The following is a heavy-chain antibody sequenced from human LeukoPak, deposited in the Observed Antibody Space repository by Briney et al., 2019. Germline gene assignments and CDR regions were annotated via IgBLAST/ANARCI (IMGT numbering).Heavy chain of an antibody. J-gene: IGHJ2*01. CDR2: ISSNGGST. D-gene: IGHD3-10*01. Sequence: GGPLSLSCAALGFTFVSYTMYWVRQAPGKGLEYVSAISSNGGSTYYADSVKGRFTISRDNSKNTLYLQMSSLRAEDTAVYYCVKVVGSGNSQWYFDLWGRGTLVTVSS. CDR1: GFTFVSYT. CDR3: VKVVGSGNSQWYFDL. V-gene: IGHV3-64D*08.